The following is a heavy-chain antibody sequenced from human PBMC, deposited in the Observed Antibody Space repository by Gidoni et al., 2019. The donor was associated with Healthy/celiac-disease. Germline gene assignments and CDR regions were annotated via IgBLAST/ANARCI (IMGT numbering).Heavy chain of an antibody. Sequence: EVQLVESGGGLVKPGGSLRLSCAASGFTFSSYSMNWVRQAPGKGLEWVSSISSSSSYIYYADSVKGRFTISRDNAKNSLYLQMNSLRAEDTAVYYCARDLKGGVGMDVWGQGTTVTVSS. V-gene: IGHV3-21*01. CDR3: ARDLKGGVGMDV. D-gene: IGHD1-26*01. J-gene: IGHJ6*02. CDR1: GFTFSSYS. CDR2: ISSSSSYI.